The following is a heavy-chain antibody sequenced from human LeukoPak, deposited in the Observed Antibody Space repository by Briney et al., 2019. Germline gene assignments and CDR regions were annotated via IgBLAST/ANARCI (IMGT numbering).Heavy chain of an antibody. CDR1: GYTFTGYY. D-gene: IGHD3-10*02. V-gene: IGHV1-2*02. CDR2: INPNSGGT. CDR3: ARGCSGSYPSYRYYYYGMDV. J-gene: IGHJ6*02. Sequence: ASVKVSCKTSGYTFTGYYMHWVRQAPGQGLEWLGWINPNSGGTTYAQRFQGRVTMTRDTSISTAYMELSRLRSYDTAVYYCARGCSGSYPSYRYYYYGMDVWGQGTTVTVSS.